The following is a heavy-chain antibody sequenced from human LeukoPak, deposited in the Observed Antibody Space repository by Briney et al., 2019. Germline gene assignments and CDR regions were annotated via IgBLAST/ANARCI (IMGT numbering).Heavy chain of an antibody. D-gene: IGHD3-22*01. CDR2: IYYSGST. Sequence: SGTLSLTCTVSGGSIGSYYWSWIRQPPGKGLEWIGYIYYSGSTNYNPSLKSRVTISVDTSKNQFSLKLSSVTAADTAVYYCARGEDYDSSDYFDYWGQGTLVTVSS. CDR1: GGSIGSYY. J-gene: IGHJ4*02. V-gene: IGHV4-59*01. CDR3: ARGEDYDSSDYFDY.